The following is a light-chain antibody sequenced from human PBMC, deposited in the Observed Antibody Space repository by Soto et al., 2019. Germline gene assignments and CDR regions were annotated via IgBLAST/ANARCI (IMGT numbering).Light chain of an antibody. CDR1: QSLSNTY. J-gene: IGKJ4*01. CDR3: QQDFDLPLT. CDR2: GAS. V-gene: IGKV3D-7*01. Sequence: EIVMTQSPVTLSLSPGDRATLSCRASQSLSNTYISWYQQKPGQAPRLLIYGASTRATGIPARCSGSGSGTDFTLTSSSLQPQDFALYYCQQDFDLPLTFGGGTKVEIK.